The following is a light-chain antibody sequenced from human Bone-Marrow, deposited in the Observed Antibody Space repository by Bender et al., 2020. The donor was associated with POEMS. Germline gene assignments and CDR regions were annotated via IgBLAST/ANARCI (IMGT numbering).Light chain of an antibody. CDR2: EVT. J-gene: IGLJ3*02. Sequence: QSALTQPRSVSGSPGQSVTISCTGTSSDVGAYDYVSWYQQHPDKAPKLLISEVTKRPSGVPDRFSGSKSGNTASLTVSGLRADDEANYYCCSYAGGDSFMLFGGGTKLTVL. CDR1: SSDVGAYDY. V-gene: IGLV2-11*01. CDR3: CSYAGGDSFML.